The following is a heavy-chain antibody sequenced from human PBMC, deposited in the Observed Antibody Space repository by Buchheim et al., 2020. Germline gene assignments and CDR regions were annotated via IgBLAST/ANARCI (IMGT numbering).Heavy chain of an antibody. CDR3: ARGLSITVTSDWFDP. CDR1: GGSINSSDYY. CDR2: IYYSGTT. D-gene: IGHD4-11*01. Sequence: QVQLQESGPGLVKPSQTLSLTCTVSGGSINSSDYYWNWIRQPPGKGLEWIGYIYYSGTTYYNPSLKSRVTISIDTSKNQFSLRLNSVAAAATALYYCARGLSITVTSDWFDPWGQGIL. J-gene: IGHJ5*02. V-gene: IGHV4-30-4*01.